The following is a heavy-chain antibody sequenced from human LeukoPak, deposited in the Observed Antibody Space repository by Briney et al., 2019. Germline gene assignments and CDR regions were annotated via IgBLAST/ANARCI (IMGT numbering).Heavy chain of an antibody. D-gene: IGHD3-10*01. J-gene: IGHJ3*02. CDR1: GGSISSYY. Sequence: SETLSLTCTVSGGSISSYYWSWIRQPPGKGLEWIGYISYSGSTNYNPSLKSRVTMSVDTSKNQFSLKLNSVTTADTAVYYCAKSNGYGLVDIGGQGTMVTVS. V-gene: IGHV4-59*08. CDR3: AKSNGYGLVDI. CDR2: ISYSGST.